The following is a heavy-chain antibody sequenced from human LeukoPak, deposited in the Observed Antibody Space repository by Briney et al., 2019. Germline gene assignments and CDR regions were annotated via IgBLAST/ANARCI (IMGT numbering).Heavy chain of an antibody. CDR3: ARVRELGYCSSTSCLHYYYMDV. V-gene: IGHV3-48*01. CDR2: ISSSSSTI. CDR1: GFTFSSYS. J-gene: IGHJ6*03. D-gene: IGHD2-2*01. Sequence: VGSLRLSCAASGFTFSSYSMNWVRQAPGKGLEWVSYISSSSSTIYYADSVKGRFTISRDNAKNSLYLQMNSLRAEDTAVYYCARVRELGYCSSTSCLHYYYMDVWGKGTTVTVSS.